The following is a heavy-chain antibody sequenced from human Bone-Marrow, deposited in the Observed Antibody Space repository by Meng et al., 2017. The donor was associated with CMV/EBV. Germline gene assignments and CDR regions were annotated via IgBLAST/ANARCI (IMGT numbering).Heavy chain of an antibody. CDR3: ARSGQASGGAQYYYDSSGYYKDWFDP. D-gene: IGHD3-22*01. V-gene: IGHV1-69*10. CDR2: IIPILGIA. Sequence: VRQDPGQGLEWMGGIIPILGIANYAQKFQGRVTITADKSTSTAYMELSSLRSEDTAVYYCARSGQASGGAQYYYDSSGYYKDWFDPWGQGTLVTVSS. J-gene: IGHJ5*02.